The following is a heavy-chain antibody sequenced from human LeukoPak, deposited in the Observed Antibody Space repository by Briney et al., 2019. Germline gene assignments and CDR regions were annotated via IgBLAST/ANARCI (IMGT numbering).Heavy chain of an antibody. CDR3: ARDPSYKDYYDSSGSRDYFDY. V-gene: IGHV3-30*01. CDR1: GFTFTSYA. Sequence: GRSLRLSCVGSGFTFTSYAMHWVRQAPGKGLEWVAAISYEGSYKYYADSVKGRFTISRDNSKNTLSLQMNSLTPEDTAVYYCARDPSYKDYYDSSGSRDYFDYWGQGTLVTVSS. D-gene: IGHD3-22*01. J-gene: IGHJ4*02. CDR2: ISYEGSYK.